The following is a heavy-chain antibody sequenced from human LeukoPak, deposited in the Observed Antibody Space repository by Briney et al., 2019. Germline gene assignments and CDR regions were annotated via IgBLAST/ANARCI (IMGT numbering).Heavy chain of an antibody. V-gene: IGHV1-24*01. CDR2: LDPEDGET. Sequence: ASVKVSCKASGHTLSELSLQWVRQAPGKGLEWMGGLDPEDGETIYAQKFQGRVTLTEDSSTDTAYLEINSLRYEDTAVYYCAAHLVGVDWGQGTLVTVSS. D-gene: IGHD3-3*01. J-gene: IGHJ4*02. CDR3: AAHLVGVD. CDR1: GHTLSELS.